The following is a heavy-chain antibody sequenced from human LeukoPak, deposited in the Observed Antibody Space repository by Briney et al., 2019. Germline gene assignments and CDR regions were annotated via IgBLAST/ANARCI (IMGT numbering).Heavy chain of an antibody. CDR1: GFTFSSYS. D-gene: IGHD3-3*01. CDR3: ARGVYDFWSGSAGGY. J-gene: IGHJ4*02. V-gene: IGHV3-21*01. Sequence: GGSLRLSCAASGFTFSSYSMNWVRQAPGKGLEWVSSISSSSSYIYYADSVKGRFTISRDNAKNSLYLQMNSLRAEDTAVYYCARGVYDFWSGSAGGYWGQGTLVTVSS. CDR2: ISSSSSYI.